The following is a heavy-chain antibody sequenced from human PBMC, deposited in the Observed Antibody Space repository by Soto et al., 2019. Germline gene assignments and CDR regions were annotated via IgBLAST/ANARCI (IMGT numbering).Heavy chain of an antibody. J-gene: IGHJ4*02. CDR1: GGSISSSSYY. D-gene: IGHD5-12*01. Sequence: SETLSLTCTVSGGSISSSSYYWGWIRQPPGKGLEWIGSIYYSGSTYYNPSLKSRVTISVDTSKNQFSLKLSSVTAADTAVYYCARLRPNRNDVNIVATTRGNFDYWGQGTLVTVSS. CDR2: IYYSGST. V-gene: IGHV4-39*01. CDR3: ARLRPNRNDVNIVATTRGNFDY.